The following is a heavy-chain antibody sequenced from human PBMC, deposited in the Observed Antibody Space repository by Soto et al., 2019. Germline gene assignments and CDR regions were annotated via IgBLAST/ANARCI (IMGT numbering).Heavy chain of an antibody. CDR2: ISSSGAFT. CDR1: RFTFNSND. D-gene: IGHD3-10*01. J-gene: IGHJ4*02. Sequence: GGSLSLSCAVCRFTFNSNDMTWVRQAPGKGLEWVSTISSSGAFTYHADSARGRLTISRDNSKNTVYLQMNSLRAEDTAVYYCVKHQVSLVRGISPFDYWGQGALVTVSS. CDR3: VKHQVSLVRGISPFDY. V-gene: IGHV3-23*01.